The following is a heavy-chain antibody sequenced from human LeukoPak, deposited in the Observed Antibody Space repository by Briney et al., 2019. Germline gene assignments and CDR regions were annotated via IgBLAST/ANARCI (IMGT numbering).Heavy chain of an antibody. J-gene: IGHJ4*02. Sequence: ASVKVSCKASGYTFTAYYTHWVRQAPGQGPEWMGVINPSGGRTTSYAQKIQGRVTMTRDTSMSTVNMELSSLRSEDTAVYYCARGTLRYFDFWGQGTLVTVSS. V-gene: IGHV1-46*01. D-gene: IGHD3-9*01. CDR2: INPSGGRT. CDR1: GYTFTAYY. CDR3: ARGTLRYFDF.